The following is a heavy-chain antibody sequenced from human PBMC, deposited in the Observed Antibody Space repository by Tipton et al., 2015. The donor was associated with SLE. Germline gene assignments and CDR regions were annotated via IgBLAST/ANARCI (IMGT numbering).Heavy chain of an antibody. V-gene: IGHV4-31*03. Sequence: TLSLTCTVSGGSISSGGYYWSWIRQHPGKGLEWIGYIYYSGITYYNPSLNSRVTISVDTSKNQFSLKLSSVTAADTAVYYCAREEENDFWSGGDACDIWGQGIMVTHSS. J-gene: IGHJ3*02. D-gene: IGHD3-3*01. CDR2: IYYSGIT. CDR1: GGSISSGGYY. CDR3: AREEENDFWSGGDACDI.